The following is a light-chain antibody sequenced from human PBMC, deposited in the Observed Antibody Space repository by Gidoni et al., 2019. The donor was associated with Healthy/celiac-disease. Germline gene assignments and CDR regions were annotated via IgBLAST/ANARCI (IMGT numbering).Light chain of an antibody. J-gene: IGKJ5*01. CDR2: GAS. CDR3: QQYNNWPPII. Sequence: SNLAWYQQKPGQAPRLLIYGASTRATGIPARFSGSGSGPEFTLTISSLQSEDFAVYYCQQYNNWPPIIFGQGTRLEIK. CDR1: SN. V-gene: IGKV3-15*01.